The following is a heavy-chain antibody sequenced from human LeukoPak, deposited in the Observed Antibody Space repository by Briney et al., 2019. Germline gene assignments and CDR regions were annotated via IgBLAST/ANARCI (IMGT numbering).Heavy chain of an antibody. CDR3: ARDIEIST. V-gene: IGHV3-23*01. CDR2: ISFNGANT. CDR1: GFTFSDSA. J-gene: IGHJ3*01. D-gene: IGHD1-26*01. Sequence: GGSLRLSCAASGFTFSDSAMTWVRQTPGKGLEWVSLISFNGANTYYPDSVKGRFTISRDSSKGTLYLQMNSLRPEDTAIYYCARDIEISTWGLGTMVTVSS.